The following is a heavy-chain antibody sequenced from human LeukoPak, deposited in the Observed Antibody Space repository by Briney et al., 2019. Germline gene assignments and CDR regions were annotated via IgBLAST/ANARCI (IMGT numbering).Heavy chain of an antibody. CDR2: IRQDGSEN. Sequence: GGSLRLSCAASGFTFSTFWMSWVRQAPGKGLEWVANIRQDGSENYYVDSMKGRFTISRDNAKNSLFLQMNSLRAEDTAVYYCAREGTISVAGNALDYWGQGTLVTVSS. D-gene: IGHD6-19*01. V-gene: IGHV3-7*01. CDR3: AREGTISVAGNALDY. J-gene: IGHJ4*02. CDR1: GFTFSTFW.